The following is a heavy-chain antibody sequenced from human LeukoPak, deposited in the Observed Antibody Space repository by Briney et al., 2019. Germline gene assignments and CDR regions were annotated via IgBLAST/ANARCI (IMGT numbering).Heavy chain of an antibody. D-gene: IGHD3-10*01. CDR2: IYYSGST. CDR1: GGSFSSGGYY. J-gene: IGHJ5*02. CDR3: ARSGSGSYSWFDP. V-gene: IGHV4-31*03. Sequence: PSETLSLTCTVSGGSFSSGGYYWSWIRQHPGKGLEWIGYIYYSGSTYYNPSLKSRVTISVDTSKNQFSLKLSSVTAADTAVYYCARSGSGSYSWFDPWGQGTLVTVSS.